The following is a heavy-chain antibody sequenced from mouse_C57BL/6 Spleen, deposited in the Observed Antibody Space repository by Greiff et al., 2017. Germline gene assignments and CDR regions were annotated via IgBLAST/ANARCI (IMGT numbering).Heavy chain of an antibody. Sequence: DVKLQESGPGLVKPSQSLSLTCSVTGYSITSGYYWNWIRQFPGNKLEWMGYISYDGSNNYNPSLKNRISITRDTSKNQFFLKLNSVTTEDTATYYCATRGFFDYWGQGTTLTVSS. D-gene: IGHD3-2*02. J-gene: IGHJ2*01. CDR1: GYSITSGYY. V-gene: IGHV3-6*01. CDR3: ATRGFFDY. CDR2: ISYDGSN.